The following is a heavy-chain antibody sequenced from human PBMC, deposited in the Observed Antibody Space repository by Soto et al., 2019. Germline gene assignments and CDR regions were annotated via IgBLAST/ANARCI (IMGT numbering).Heavy chain of an antibody. J-gene: IGHJ6*02. CDR3: ARDPAVRITIFGVVTNGMDV. CDR2: IYYSGST. CDR1: GGSISSGGYY. D-gene: IGHD3-3*01. V-gene: IGHV4-31*03. Sequence: SETLSLTCTVSGGSISSGGYYWSWIRQHPGKGLEWIGYIYYSGSTYYNPSLKIRVTISVDTSKNQFSLKLSSVTAADTAVYYCARDPAVRITIFGVVTNGMDVWGQGTTVTVSS.